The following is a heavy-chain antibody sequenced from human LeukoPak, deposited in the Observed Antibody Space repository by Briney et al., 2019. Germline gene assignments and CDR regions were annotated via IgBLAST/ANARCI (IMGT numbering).Heavy chain of an antibody. CDR1: GFTFSSYW. J-gene: IGHJ4*02. V-gene: IGHV3-7*01. CDR3: ARDGYDSSGYYYSD. Sequence: PGGSLRLSCAASGFTFSSYWMSWVRQAPGKGLEWVANIKQDGSEKYYVDSVKGRFTISRDNAKNSLYLQMNSLRAEDTAVYYCARDGYDSSGYYYSDWGQGTLVTVSS. CDR2: IKQDGSEK. D-gene: IGHD3-22*01.